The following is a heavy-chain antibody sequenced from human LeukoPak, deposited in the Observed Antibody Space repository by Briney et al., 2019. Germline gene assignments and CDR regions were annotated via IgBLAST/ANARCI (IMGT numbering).Heavy chain of an antibody. CDR1: GYTFINYG. D-gene: IGHD1-26*01. V-gene: IGHV1-18*04. Sequence: GASVKVSRKASGYTFINYGITWVRQAPGQGLEWMGWISPYNGNTKYLQKFQGRVTMTTDTSTSTAYMEVRSLRSDDTAVYYCAREESIGRYQFLHDYWGQGTLVTVSS. J-gene: IGHJ4*02. CDR2: ISPYNGNT. CDR3: AREESIGRYQFLHDY.